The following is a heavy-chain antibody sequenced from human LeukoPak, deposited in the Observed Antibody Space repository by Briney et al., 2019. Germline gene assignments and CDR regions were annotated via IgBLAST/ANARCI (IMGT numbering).Heavy chain of an antibody. CDR2: VSGSGGST. CDR3: AKGDTPMGYAFDI. CDR1: GFTFSSYA. J-gene: IGHJ3*02. V-gene: IGHV3-23*01. Sequence: GGSLRLSCAASGFTFSSYAMSWVRQAPGKGLEWVSAVSGSGGSTYYADSVKGRFTIFRDNPKNTLYLQMNSLRAEDTAVYYCAKGDTPMGYAFDIWGQGTMVTVSS. D-gene: IGHD5-18*01.